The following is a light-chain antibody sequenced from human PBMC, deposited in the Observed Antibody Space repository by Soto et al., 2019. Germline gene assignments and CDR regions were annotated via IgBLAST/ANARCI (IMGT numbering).Light chain of an antibody. CDR1: SSDVGGYNY. CDR2: EVS. V-gene: IGLV2-14*01. CDR3: SSYTTSSPYV. J-gene: IGLJ1*01. Sequence: QSVLTQPASVSGSPGQSITISCTGTSSDVGGYNYVSWYQQHPGKAPKLVIYEVSHRPSGISGRFSGSKSGNTASLTISGLQVDDEADYFCSSYTTSSPYVFGAGTKVTVL.